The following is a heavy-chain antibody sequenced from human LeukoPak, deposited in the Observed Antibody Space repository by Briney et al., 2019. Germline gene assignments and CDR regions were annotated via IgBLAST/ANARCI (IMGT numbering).Heavy chain of an antibody. CDR2: ISSSGSTI. V-gene: IGHV3-48*01. Sequence: GGSLRLSCAASGLTFSSYAMMWLRQAPGKGLEWVSYISSSGSTIYYADSVKGRFTISRDNSKNTLYLQMNSLRAEDTAVYYCARDVAARFDPWGQGTLVTVSS. CDR1: GLTFSSYA. CDR3: ARDVAARFDP. J-gene: IGHJ5*02. D-gene: IGHD6-25*01.